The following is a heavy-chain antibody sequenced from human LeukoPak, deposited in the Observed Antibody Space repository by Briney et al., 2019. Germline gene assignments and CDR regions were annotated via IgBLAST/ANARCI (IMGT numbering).Heavy chain of an antibody. CDR1: GYSISSGYY. CDR2: IYHSGST. Sequence: SETLSLTCTVSGYSISSGYYWGWIRQPPGKGLEWIGSIYHSGSTYYNPSLKSRVTISVDTSKNQFSLKLSSVTVADTAVYYCARYYYDSSGTTTDYWGQGTLVTVSS. D-gene: IGHD3-22*01. V-gene: IGHV4-38-2*02. J-gene: IGHJ4*02. CDR3: ARYYYDSSGTTTDY.